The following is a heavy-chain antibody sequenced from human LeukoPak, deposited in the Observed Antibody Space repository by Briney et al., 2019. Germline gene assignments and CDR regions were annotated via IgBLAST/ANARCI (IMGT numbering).Heavy chain of an antibody. Sequence: PGGSLRLSCAASGFTFSSYEMNWVRQAPGKGLEWVSYISSSGSTIYYADSVKGRFTISRDNAKNSVYLQMNSLRAEDTAVYYCAKDPGYDFWSGYLIHWGQGTLVTVSS. D-gene: IGHD3-3*01. CDR2: ISSSGSTI. CDR3: AKDPGYDFWSGYLIH. J-gene: IGHJ4*02. V-gene: IGHV3-48*03. CDR1: GFTFSSYE.